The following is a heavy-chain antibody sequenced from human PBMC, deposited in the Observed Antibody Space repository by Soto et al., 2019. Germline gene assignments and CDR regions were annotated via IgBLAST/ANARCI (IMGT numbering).Heavy chain of an antibody. V-gene: IGHV4-39*01. Sequence: SETRSLTCTVCGGSISRSRYYWGWIRQAPGKGLEWIGRIYYSGSTYYNPSLKSRITISVDTSKNQFSLKLGSVTAADTAVYYCARHIDYWGQGTLVTVSS. CDR1: GGSISRSRYY. J-gene: IGHJ4*02. CDR3: ARHIDY. CDR2: IYYSGST.